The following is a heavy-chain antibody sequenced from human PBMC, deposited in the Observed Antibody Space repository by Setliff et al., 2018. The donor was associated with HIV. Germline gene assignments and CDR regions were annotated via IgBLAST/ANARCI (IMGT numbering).Heavy chain of an antibody. J-gene: IGHJ3*02. D-gene: IGHD3-3*02. CDR2: IYYDGDT. V-gene: IGHV4-30-4*08. Sequence: SETLSLTCTVSGGSISSGDFYWSWIRQPPGKGLEWTGYIYYDGDTYYQPSLKSRLTISVDTSKNQFSLKLSSVTAADTAVYYCGRVDGSFYTFDIWGQGTMVTVSS. CDR3: GRVDGSFYTFDI. CDR1: GGSISSGDFY.